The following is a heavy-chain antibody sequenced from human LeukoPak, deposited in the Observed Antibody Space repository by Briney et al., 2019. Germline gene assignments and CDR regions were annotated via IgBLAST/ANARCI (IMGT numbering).Heavy chain of an antibody. V-gene: IGHV1-46*01. CDR2: INPSGGST. CDR1: GYTFTSYY. Sequence: GASVKVSCKASGYTFTSYYMHWVRQAPGQGLEWMGIINPSGGSTSYAQKFQGRVTMTRDTSTSTVYMELSSLRSEDTAVYYCARDGLKVLRFLEWLFSPPDYWGQGTLVTVSS. CDR3: ARDGLKVLRFLEWLFSPPDY. J-gene: IGHJ4*02. D-gene: IGHD3-3*01.